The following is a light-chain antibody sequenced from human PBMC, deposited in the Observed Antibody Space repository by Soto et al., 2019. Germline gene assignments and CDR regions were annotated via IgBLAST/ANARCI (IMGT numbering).Light chain of an antibody. CDR1: QSVSSSY. Sequence: EIVLTQSPGTLSLSPGERATLSCRASQSVSSSYLAWYQQKPGQAPRLLIYGASSRATGIPDRFSGSGSGTDFTLTISRLEPEDFAVYYCQQYGSFSYTFGPGTKLEIK. V-gene: IGKV3-20*01. CDR2: GAS. CDR3: QQYGSFSYT. J-gene: IGKJ2*01.